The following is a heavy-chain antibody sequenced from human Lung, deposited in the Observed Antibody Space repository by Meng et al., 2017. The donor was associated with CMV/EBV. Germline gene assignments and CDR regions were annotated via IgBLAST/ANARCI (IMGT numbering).Heavy chain of an antibody. V-gene: IGHV4-61*01. J-gene: IGHJ6*02. CDR1: GGSVSSGSYY. D-gene: IGHD2-15*01. Sequence: SETXSLXCTVSGGSVSSGSYYWSWIRQPPGKGLEWIGYIYYSGSTNYNPSLKSRVTISVDTSKNQFSLKLSSVTAADTAVYYCARGFRGGYYYYYGMGVXGQGXTVTVSS. CDR3: ARGFRGGYYYYYGMGV. CDR2: IYYSGST.